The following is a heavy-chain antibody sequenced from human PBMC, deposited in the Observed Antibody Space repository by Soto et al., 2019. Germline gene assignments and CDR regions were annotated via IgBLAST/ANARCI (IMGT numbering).Heavy chain of an antibody. CDR1: GATFSSYA. CDR2: IIPIFGTA. V-gene: IGHV1-69*01. Sequence: QVQLVQAGAEVKKPVSSVKFSCKASGATFSSYAISWVRQAPGQGLEWMGGIIPIFGTANYAQKFQGRVTITADESTSTAYMELSSLRSEDTAVYDCAREPGPGYSYERCWGQGTLVTVSS. CDR3: AREPGPGYSYERC. D-gene: IGHD5-18*01. J-gene: IGHJ4*02.